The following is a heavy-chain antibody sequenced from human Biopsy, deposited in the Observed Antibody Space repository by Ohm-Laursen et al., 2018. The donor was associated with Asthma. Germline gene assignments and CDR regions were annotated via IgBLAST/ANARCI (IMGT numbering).Heavy chain of an antibody. CDR1: GFTFSTYG. J-gene: IGHJ4*02. D-gene: IGHD3-10*01. Sequence: SLRLSCAASGFTFSTYGMHWVRQAPGKGLEWVAVISYDGNHKFYEDSVKGRFTISRDNSKNTLYLQMNSLTPDDTAVYFCARGLDYSGRSGFDYWGQGTLVIVSS. V-gene: IGHV3-30*03. CDR3: ARGLDYSGRSGFDY. CDR2: ISYDGNHK.